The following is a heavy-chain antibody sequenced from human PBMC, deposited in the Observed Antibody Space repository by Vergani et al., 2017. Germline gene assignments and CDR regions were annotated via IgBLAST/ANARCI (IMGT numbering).Heavy chain of an antibody. J-gene: IGHJ6*02. CDR1: GGSISSGSYY. D-gene: IGHD3-10*01. V-gene: IGHV4-61*02. Sequence: QVQLQESGPGLVKPSQTLSLTCTVSGGSISSGSYYWSWIRQPAGKGLEWIGRIYTSGSTNYNPSLKSRVTISIDTAKNQFSLKLSSVTAADTAVYYCAREYYYGSGSSYGMDVGGQGTTVTVSS. CDR3: AREYYYGSGSSYGMDV. CDR2: IYTSGST.